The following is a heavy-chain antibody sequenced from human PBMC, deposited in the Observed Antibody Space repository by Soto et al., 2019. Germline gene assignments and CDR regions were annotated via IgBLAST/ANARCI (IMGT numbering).Heavy chain of an antibody. D-gene: IGHD5-12*01. V-gene: IGHV3-9*01. CDR2: ISWNSGSI. CDR1: GFTFDDYA. CDR3: AKVARYSGYDLGYWFDP. Sequence: PGGSLRLSCAASGFTFDDYAMHWVRQAPGKGLEWVSGISWNSGSIGYADSVKGRFTISRDNAKNSLYLQMNSLRAEDTALYYCAKVARYSGYDLGYWFDPWGQGTLVTVSS. J-gene: IGHJ5*02.